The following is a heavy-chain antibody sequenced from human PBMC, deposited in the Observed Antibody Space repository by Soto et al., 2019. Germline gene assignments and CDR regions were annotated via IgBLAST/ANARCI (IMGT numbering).Heavy chain of an antibody. Sequence: QVPLVESGGGVVQPGRSLRLSCAASGFTFSSYGMYWVRQAPGKGLEWVAVISYDGSNKFYGDSVKGRFTISRDSSKDTVYLQISSLRTEDTAVYYCAKDRYRYSGSHDYWGQGTLVTVSS. CDR2: ISYDGSNK. D-gene: IGHD1-26*01. CDR3: AKDRYRYSGSHDY. CDR1: GFTFSSYG. V-gene: IGHV3-30*18. J-gene: IGHJ4*02.